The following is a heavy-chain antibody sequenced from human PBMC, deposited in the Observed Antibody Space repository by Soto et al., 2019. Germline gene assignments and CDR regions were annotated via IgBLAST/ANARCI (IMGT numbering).Heavy chain of an antibody. V-gene: IGHV2-70*11. CDR2: IDWDDTQ. CDR1: GFSLRSRGMC. D-gene: IGHD4-17*01. Sequence: SGATVGNPTQPLKLTCTSSGFSLRSRGMCVSRIRQPPGKALEWLARIDWDDTQYYNTSLRTRLTISKDTSKNQVVLTVTNMDPADTATYYCARSVKTTVTTDFDYWGQGTLVTVSS. J-gene: IGHJ4*02. CDR3: ARSVKTTVTTDFDY.